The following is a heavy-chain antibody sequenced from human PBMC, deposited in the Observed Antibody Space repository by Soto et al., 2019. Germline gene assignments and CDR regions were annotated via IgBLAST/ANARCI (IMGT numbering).Heavy chain of an antibody. V-gene: IGHV3-21*02. Sequence: EDQLVESGGGLVKPGGSLRLSCAASGFSFDTYNMNWVRQAPGKGLEWVSSISSGRPDIFYADSVRGRFTISRDDAKKSLFLQMTSLRAYDTAVYYCARDHLGIAAGDFDLWGQGTLVTVSS. J-gene: IGHJ4*02. D-gene: IGHD6-19*01. CDR1: GFSFDTYN. CDR3: ARDHLGIAAGDFDL. CDR2: ISSGRPDI.